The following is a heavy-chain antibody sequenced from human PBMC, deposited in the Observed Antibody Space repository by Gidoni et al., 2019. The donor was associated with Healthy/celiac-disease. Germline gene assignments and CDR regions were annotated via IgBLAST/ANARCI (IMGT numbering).Heavy chain of an antibody. V-gene: IGHV1-69*01. CDR2: IIPIFGTA. Sequence: QVQLVQSGAEVKKPGSSVKVSCKASGGTFSSYALSWVRQAPGQGLEWMGGIIPIFGTANYAQKFQGRVTITADESTSTAYMELSSLRSEDTAVYYCARDGPLGAPPTYYYDSSGYLDYWGQGTLVTVSS. CDR1: GGTFSSYA. CDR3: ARDGPLGAPPTYYYDSSGYLDY. D-gene: IGHD3-22*01. J-gene: IGHJ4*02.